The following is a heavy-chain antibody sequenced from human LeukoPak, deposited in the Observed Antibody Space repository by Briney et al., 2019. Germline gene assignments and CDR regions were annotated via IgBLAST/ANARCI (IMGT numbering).Heavy chain of an antibody. CDR1: GFTFSNYG. CDR2: ISGSGGST. J-gene: IGHJ4*02. V-gene: IGHV3-23*01. CDR3: ARDVLQRH. Sequence: PGGSLRLSCAASGFTFSNYGMSWVRQAPGKGLEWVSAISGSGGSTYYADSVKGRFTISRDNAKNSLFLQMDSLRAEDTAVYYCARDVLQRHWGQGTLVTVSS. D-gene: IGHD2/OR15-2a*01.